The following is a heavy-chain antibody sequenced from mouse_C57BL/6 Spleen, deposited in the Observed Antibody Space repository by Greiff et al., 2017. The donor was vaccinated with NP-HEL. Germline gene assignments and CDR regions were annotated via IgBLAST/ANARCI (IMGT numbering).Heavy chain of an antibody. CDR1: GYTFTSYD. J-gene: IGHJ2*01. V-gene: IGHV1-85*01. Sequence: QVQLQQSGPELVKPGASVKLSCKASGYTFTSYDINWVKQRPGQGLEWIGWIYPRDGSTKYNEKFKGKATLTVDTSSSTAYMELHSLTSEDSAVYFCARRHYSNYEDYFDYWGQGTTLTVSS. CDR2: IYPRDGST. D-gene: IGHD2-5*01. CDR3: ARRHYSNYEDYFDY.